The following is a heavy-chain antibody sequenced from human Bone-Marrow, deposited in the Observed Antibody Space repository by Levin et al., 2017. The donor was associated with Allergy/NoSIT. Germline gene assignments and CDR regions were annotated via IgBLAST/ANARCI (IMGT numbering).Heavy chain of an antibody. CDR3: ARVPTKATGPTAFYYYGMDV. CDR2: ISYSGRP. CDR1: GGSISGDN. Sequence: PSETLSLTCTVSGGSISGDNWNWIRQPPGKGLESLGYISYSGRPNYNPALKSRVTMSLDTSKNQFSLRLRSVTAADTAVYFCARVPTKATGPTAFYYYGMDVWGPGTKVTVS. D-gene: IGHD4-17*01. J-gene: IGHJ6*02. V-gene: IGHV4-59*01.